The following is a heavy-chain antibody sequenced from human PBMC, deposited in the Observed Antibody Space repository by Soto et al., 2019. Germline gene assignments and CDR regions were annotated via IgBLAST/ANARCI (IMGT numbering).Heavy chain of an antibody. CDR3: ARGGNAVTNYWYFDL. J-gene: IGHJ2*01. CDR1: GGTFSSYA. CDR2: IIPIFGTA. V-gene: IGHV1-69*13. Sequence: SVEVSCKASGGTFSSYAISWVRQAPGQGLEWMGGIIPIFGTANYAQKFQGRVTITADESTSTAYMELSSLRSEDTAVYYCARGGNAVTNYWYFDLWGRGTLVTV. D-gene: IGHD1-1*01.